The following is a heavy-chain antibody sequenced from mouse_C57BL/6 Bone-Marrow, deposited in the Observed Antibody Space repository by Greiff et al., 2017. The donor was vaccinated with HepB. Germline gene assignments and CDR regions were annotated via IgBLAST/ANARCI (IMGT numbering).Heavy chain of an antibody. Sequence: VQLKESGPELVKPGASVKISCKASGYSFTDYNMNWVKQSNGKSLEWIGVINPNYGTTSYNQKFKGKATLTVDQSSSTAYMQLNSLTSEDSAVYYCAPIYYYGSSYVEYFDYWGQGTTLTVSS. V-gene: IGHV1-39*01. CDR3: APIYYYGSSYVEYFDY. J-gene: IGHJ2*01. D-gene: IGHD1-1*01. CDR1: GYSFTDYN. CDR2: INPNYGTT.